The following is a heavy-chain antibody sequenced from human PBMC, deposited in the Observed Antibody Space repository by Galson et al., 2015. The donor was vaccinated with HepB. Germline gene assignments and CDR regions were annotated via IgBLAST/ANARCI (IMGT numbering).Heavy chain of an antibody. Sequence: SLRLSCAASGFTFSSYSMNWVRQAPGKGLEWVSSISSSSSYIYYADSVKGRFTISRDNAKNSLYLQMNSLRAEDTAVYYCARAGRLAQERDYWGQGTLVTVSS. V-gene: IGHV3-21*01. J-gene: IGHJ4*02. D-gene: IGHD1-1*01. CDR2: ISSSSSYI. CDR3: ARAGRLAQERDY. CDR1: GFTFSSYS.